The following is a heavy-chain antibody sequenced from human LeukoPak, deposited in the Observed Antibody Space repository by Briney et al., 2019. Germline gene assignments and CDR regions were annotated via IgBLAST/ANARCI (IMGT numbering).Heavy chain of an antibody. V-gene: IGHV3-23*01. CDR3: ARVGDYYDSSGYYDD. J-gene: IGHJ4*02. CDR1: GFTFSSYG. CDR2: ISGSGGST. D-gene: IGHD3-22*01. Sequence: GGTLRLSCAASGFTFSSYGMSWVRQAPGKGLEWVSAISGSGGSTYYADSVKGRFTISRDNSKNTLYLQMNSLRAEDTAVYYCARVGDYYDSSGYYDDWGQGTLVTVSS.